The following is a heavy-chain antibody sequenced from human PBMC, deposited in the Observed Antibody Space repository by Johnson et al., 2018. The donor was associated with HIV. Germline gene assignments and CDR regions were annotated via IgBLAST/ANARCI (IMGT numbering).Heavy chain of an antibody. J-gene: IGHJ3*02. CDR2: IYSGGST. D-gene: IGHD3-10*01. Sequence: EVELVESGGGVVQPGGSLRLSCAASGFTVSSNYMSWVRQAPGKGLEWVSVIYSGGSTYYVDSVKGRFTISRDNSKNTLYLQMNSLRAEDSAVYYCAREYDSLDIWGQGTMVTVSS. CDR3: AREYDSLDI. CDR1: GFTVSSNY. V-gene: IGHV3-66*02.